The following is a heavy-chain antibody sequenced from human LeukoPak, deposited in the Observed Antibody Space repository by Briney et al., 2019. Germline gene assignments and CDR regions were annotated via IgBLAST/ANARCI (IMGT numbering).Heavy chain of an antibody. CDR3: TKRSGGRSIAASTDYYYDMDV. CDR1: GFTFSSYA. Sequence: GGSLRLSCAASGFTFSSYAMSWVRQAPGKGLEWVSAISGSGGSTYYADSVKGRFTISRDNAKKSLFLQMNSLRPEDTALYYCTKRSGGRSIAASTDYYYDMDVWGQGTTVTVSS. V-gene: IGHV3-23*01. CDR2: ISGSGGST. D-gene: IGHD6-13*01. J-gene: IGHJ6*02.